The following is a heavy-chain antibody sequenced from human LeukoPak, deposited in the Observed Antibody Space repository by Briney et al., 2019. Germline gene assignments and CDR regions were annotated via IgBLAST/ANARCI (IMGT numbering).Heavy chain of an antibody. CDR2: ISAYNGNT. CDR3: ARARSLGVGATTYGY. V-gene: IGHV1-18*01. CDR1: GYTFTSYG. D-gene: IGHD1-26*01. J-gene: IGHJ4*02. Sequence: ASVKVSCKASGYTFTSYGISWVRQAPGQGLEWMGWISAYNGNTNYAQKLQGRVTMTTDTSTSTAYMELRSLRSDDTAVYYCARARSLGVGATTYGYWGQGTLVTVSS.